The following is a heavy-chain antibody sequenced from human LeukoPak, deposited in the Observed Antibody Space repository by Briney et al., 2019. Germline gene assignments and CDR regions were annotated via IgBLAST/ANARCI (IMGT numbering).Heavy chain of an antibody. D-gene: IGHD2-15*01. J-gene: IGHJ6*03. CDR1: GGSFSGYY. V-gene: IGHV4-34*01. Sequence: SETLPLTCAVYGGSFSGYYWSWLRQPPGKGLEWIGEINHSGSTNYNPSLKSRVTIPVDTSKNQFSLKLSSVTAADTAVYYCATAQPSSCSGGSCYVYYYYYMDVWGKGTTVTVSS. CDR2: INHSGST. CDR3: ATAQPSSCSGGSCYVYYYYYMDV.